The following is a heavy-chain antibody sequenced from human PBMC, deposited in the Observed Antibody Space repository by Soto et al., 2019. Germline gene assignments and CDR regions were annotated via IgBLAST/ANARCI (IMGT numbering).Heavy chain of an antibody. Sequence: EVQLVESGGGLVKPGGSLRLSCAASGFTFSSYSMNWVRQAPGKGLEWVSSISSSSSYIYYADSVKGRFTISRDNAKNSLYLQRNSLRAEDTAVYYCARDALNYYDTPKGNFDYWGQGTLVTVSS. CDR1: GFTFSSYS. CDR2: ISSSSSYI. CDR3: ARDALNYYDTPKGNFDY. D-gene: IGHD3-9*01. V-gene: IGHV3-21*01. J-gene: IGHJ4*02.